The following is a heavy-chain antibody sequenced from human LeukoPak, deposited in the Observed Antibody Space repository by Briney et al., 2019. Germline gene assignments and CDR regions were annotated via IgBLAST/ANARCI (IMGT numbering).Heavy chain of an antibody. CDR3: VKKWSGDSDSSGVNDAFDI. V-gene: IGHV3-74*01. J-gene: IGHJ3*02. D-gene: IGHD3-22*01. CDR1: GFTFSSYW. CDR2: IKYDGSST. Sequence: GGSLRLSCAASGFTFSSYWMHWVRQAPGKGLVWVSRIKYDGSSTNYADSVKGRFTISRDNSKNTLYLQMNSLRAEDTAVYYCVKKWSGDSDSSGVNDAFDIWGQGTMVTVSS.